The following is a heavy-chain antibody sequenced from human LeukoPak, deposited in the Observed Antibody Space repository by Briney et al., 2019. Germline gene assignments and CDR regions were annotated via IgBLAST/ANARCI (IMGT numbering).Heavy chain of an antibody. D-gene: IGHD2-21*01. CDR3: ARGNDRWQRSRWCYGLDV. CDR1: GFTFNNYW. CDR2: INKDGSGE. V-gene: IGHV3-7*04. J-gene: IGHJ6*02. Sequence: GGSLRLSCAASGFTFNNYWMAWVRQAPGKGLEWVANINKDGSGEYYVDSVKGRFTVSRDNAKNSLYLQMNSLGAEDTAVYHCARGNDRWQRSRWCYGLDVWGQGTTVTVSS.